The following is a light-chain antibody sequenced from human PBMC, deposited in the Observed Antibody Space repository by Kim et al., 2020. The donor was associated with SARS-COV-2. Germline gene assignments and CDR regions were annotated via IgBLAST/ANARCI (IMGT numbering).Light chain of an antibody. Sequence: LSATVESRVTITCRASQSIGNWLAWYQQKPGKAPKLLIYKASTLESGVPLRFSGSGSGTEFTLTISSLQPDDFASYYCQQHSSYSAFGQGTKLEI. CDR2: KAS. J-gene: IGKJ2*01. V-gene: IGKV1-5*03. CDR1: QSIGNW. CDR3: QQHSSYSA.